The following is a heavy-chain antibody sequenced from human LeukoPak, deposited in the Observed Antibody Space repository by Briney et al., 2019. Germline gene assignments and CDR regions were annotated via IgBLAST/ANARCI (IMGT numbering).Heavy chain of an antibody. V-gene: IGHV3-74*01. CDR2: INSDGSST. D-gene: IGHD3-10*01. CDR1: GFTFSSYW. J-gene: IGHJ4*02. Sequence: GGSLRLSCAASGFTFSSYWMHWVRQAPGKGLVWVSRINSDGSSTSYADSVKGRFTISRGNAKNTLYVQMNSLRAEDTAVYYCARGPYGSATDYWGQGTLVTVSS. CDR3: ARGPYGSATDY.